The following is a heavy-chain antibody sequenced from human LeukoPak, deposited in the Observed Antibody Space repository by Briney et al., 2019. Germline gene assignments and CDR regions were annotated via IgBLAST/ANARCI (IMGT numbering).Heavy chain of an antibody. J-gene: IGHJ5*02. CDR2: MSSSSSYI. CDR3: ASRTLAYCSGGSCYSGAPFDP. V-gene: IGHV3-21*01. CDR1: GFTFTSYS. Sequence: PGRCLRLSCAPSGFTFTSYSMNWVRQAAGKGREWVSSMSSSSSYIYYADSVKGRFTISRDNAKNSLSLQMNSLRGEDTAVYYCASRTLAYCSGGSCYSGAPFDPWGQGTLVTVSS. D-gene: IGHD2-15*01.